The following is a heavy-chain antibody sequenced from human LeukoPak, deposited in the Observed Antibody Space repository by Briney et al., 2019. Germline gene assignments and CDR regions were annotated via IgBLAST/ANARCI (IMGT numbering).Heavy chain of an antibody. D-gene: IGHD5-18*01. CDR1: GFTFSSYA. J-gene: IGHJ6*02. CDR3: AKDLEKGTAMVYYYYYGMDV. CDR2: ISGSGGST. Sequence: GGSLRLSCAASGFTFSSYAMSWVRQAPGKGLEWVSAISGSGGSTYYADSVKGRFTISRDNTKNTLYLQMNSLRAEDTAVYYCAKDLEKGTAMVYYYYYGMDVWGQGTTVTVSS. V-gene: IGHV3-23*01.